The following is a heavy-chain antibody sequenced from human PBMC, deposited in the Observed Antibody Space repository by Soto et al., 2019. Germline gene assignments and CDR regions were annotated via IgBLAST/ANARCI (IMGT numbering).Heavy chain of an antibody. V-gene: IGHV4-31*03. D-gene: IGHD3-10*01. J-gene: IGHJ6*02. CDR2: IYYSGST. CDR3: ARGSRRSPSMEV. CDR1: GGSISSCGYY. Sequence: QVQLQESGPGLVKPLQTLSLTCTVSGGSISSCGYYWSWIRQHPGKGLEWIGYIYYSGSTYYNPPLKRRITTSVDTSKNQCSQKLSSVAVAATAVYECARGSRRSPSMEVWGHGTTVTVSS.